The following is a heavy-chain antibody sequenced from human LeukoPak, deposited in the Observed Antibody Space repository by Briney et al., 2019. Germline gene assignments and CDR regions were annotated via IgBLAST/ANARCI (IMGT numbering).Heavy chain of an antibody. Sequence: GGSLRLSCAASGFTFSSYAMGWVRQAPGKGLEWVSAISGSGGSTYYADPVKGRFTISRDNSKNTLYLQMNSLRAEDTAVYYCAKDLAGIAVAYFDYWGQGTLVTVSS. CDR1: GFTFSSYA. V-gene: IGHV3-23*01. J-gene: IGHJ4*02. CDR2: ISGSGGST. CDR3: AKDLAGIAVAYFDY. D-gene: IGHD6-19*01.